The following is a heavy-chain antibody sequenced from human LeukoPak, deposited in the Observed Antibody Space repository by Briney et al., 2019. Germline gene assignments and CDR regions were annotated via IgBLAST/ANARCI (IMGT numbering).Heavy chain of an antibody. CDR2: ISSNGGSS. J-gene: IGHJ4*02. D-gene: IGHD3-3*01. V-gene: IGHV3-64*01. Sequence: SGGSLRLSCAASGFTFSTYAMHWVRQAPGKGLECVSAISSNGGSSYYANSVKGRFSISRDNSKNTLYLQMGSLTGEDMAVYYCARKSFAANDFDYWGQGTLVTVSS. CDR3: ARKSFAANDFDY. CDR1: GFTFSTYA.